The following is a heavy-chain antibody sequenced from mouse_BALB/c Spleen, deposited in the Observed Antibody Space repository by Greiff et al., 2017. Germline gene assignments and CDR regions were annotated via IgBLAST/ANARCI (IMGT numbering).Heavy chain of an antibody. Sequence: QVQLKESGPGLVAPSQSLSITCTVSGFSLTGYGVNWVRQPPGKGLEWLGMIWGDGSTDYNSALKSRLSTSKDNSKSQVFLKMNSLQTDDTARYYCARDDWLRRPYAMDYWGQGTSVTVSS. CDR3: ARDDWLRRPYAMDY. CDR2: IWGDGST. CDR1: GFSLTGYG. J-gene: IGHJ4*01. D-gene: IGHD2-2*01. V-gene: IGHV2-6-7*01.